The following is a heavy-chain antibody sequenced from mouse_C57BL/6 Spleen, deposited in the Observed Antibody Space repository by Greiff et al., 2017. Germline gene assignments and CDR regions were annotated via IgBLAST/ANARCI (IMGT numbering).Heavy chain of an antibody. CDR1: GYAFSSSW. CDR3: ARSGYGTPYYFDY. Sequence: QVQLQQSGPELVKPGASVKISCKASGYAFSSSWMNWVKQRPGKGLEWIGRIYPGDGDTNYNGKFKGKATLTADKSSSTAYMQLSSLTSEDSAVYFCARSGYGTPYYFDYWGQGTTLTVSS. CDR2: IYPGDGDT. D-gene: IGHD3-2*02. V-gene: IGHV1-82*01. J-gene: IGHJ2*01.